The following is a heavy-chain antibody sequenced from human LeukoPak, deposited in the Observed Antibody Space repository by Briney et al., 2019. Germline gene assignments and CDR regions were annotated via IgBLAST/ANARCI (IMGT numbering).Heavy chain of an antibody. CDR2: ISGSGGST. CDR1: GFTFSSYA. D-gene: IGHD3-3*01. CDR3: AKDGDSWSGYYLDY. Sequence: PGGSLRLSCAASGFTFSSYAMSWVRQAPGKGLEWVSAISGSGGSTYYADSVKGRFTISRDNSKNTLYLQMNSLRAEDTAVYYCAKDGDSWSGYYLDYWGQGTLVTVSS. J-gene: IGHJ4*02. V-gene: IGHV3-23*01.